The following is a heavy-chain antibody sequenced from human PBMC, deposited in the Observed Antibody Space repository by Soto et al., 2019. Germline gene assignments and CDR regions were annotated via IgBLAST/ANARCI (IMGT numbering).Heavy chain of an antibody. J-gene: IGHJ4*02. Sequence: SETLSLTCTVSGDSISTFYWGWMRQSPGKELESIAYVYYTGSTNYNPSLKSRVTISVDRSKNQFSLKLTSANAADTAVYYCARGSTVRNYAYDSNDYFYFFDYWGQGTQVTVSS. CDR1: GDSISTFY. V-gene: IGHV4-59*01. CDR3: ARGSTVRNYAYDSNDYFYFFDY. D-gene: IGHD3-22*01. CDR2: VYYTGST.